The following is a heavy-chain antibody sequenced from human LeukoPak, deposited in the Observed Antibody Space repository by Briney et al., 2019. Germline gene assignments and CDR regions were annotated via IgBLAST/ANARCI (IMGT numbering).Heavy chain of an antibody. V-gene: IGHV5-51*01. D-gene: IGHD1-26*01. CDR1: GYGFISYW. J-gene: IGHJ4*02. Sequence: GEALQISSKVSGYGFISYWIGWVRPMPGKGLEWMGIIYPGNSNTRYSPSSQGQVTISVDKSIGTAYLQWSSLKASDTSMYFFARLYIGSFGEWGQGTLVTVSS. CDR2: IYPGNSNT. CDR3: ARLYIGSFGE.